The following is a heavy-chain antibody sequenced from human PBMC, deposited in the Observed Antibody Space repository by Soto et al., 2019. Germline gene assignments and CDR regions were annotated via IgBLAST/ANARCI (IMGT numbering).Heavy chain of an antibody. CDR2: ISYDGSNK. J-gene: IGHJ3*02. CDR3: ARESFSSSSSAAFDI. Sequence: QVQLVEPGGGVVQPGRSLRLSCAASGFTFSSYAMHWVRQAPGKGLEWVAVISYDGSNKYYADSVKGRFTISRDNSKNTLYLQMNSLRAEDTAVYYCARESFSSSSSAAFDIWGQGTMVTVSS. CDR1: GFTFSSYA. D-gene: IGHD6-6*01. V-gene: IGHV3-30-3*01.